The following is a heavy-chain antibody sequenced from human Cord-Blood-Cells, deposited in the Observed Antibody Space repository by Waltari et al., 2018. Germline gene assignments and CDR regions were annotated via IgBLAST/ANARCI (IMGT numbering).Heavy chain of an antibody. CDR1: GFTISSYS. CDR3: ARALDIVVVVAATNAFDT. J-gene: IGHJ3*02. V-gene: IGHV3-48*02. CDR2: ISRSRVTK. D-gene: IGHD2-15*01. Sequence: EVQLVESGGGLVQPGGSLRLSCAASGFTISSYSMNWVRQAPGKGLEWVLYISRSRVTKTYEASGKGRSTTPKDNAKNYLYMQMNSLRDEETAVYYGARALDIVVVVAATNAFDTGGKGTMATIPS.